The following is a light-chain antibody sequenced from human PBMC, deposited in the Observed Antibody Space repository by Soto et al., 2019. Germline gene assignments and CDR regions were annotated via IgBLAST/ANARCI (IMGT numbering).Light chain of an antibody. Sequence: DIQMTQSPSSLAASVGARVTITCRASQSISTYLNWYQQKPGKAPKVLIFDASRLQSGVASRFIGSGAGRDFTLTISSLQPEDSATYYCQQSYSAPWTVGQGTKLQVK. CDR2: DAS. CDR3: QQSYSAPWT. V-gene: IGKV1-39*01. J-gene: IGKJ1*01. CDR1: QSISTY.